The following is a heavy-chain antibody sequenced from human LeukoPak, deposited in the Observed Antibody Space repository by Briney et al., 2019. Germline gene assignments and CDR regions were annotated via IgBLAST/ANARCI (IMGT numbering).Heavy chain of an antibody. J-gene: IGHJ5*02. CDR1: GFTFSSYS. V-gene: IGHV3-48*01. Sequence: GSLRLSCAASGFTFSSYSMNWVRQAPGKGLEWISYISSASNTIYYADSVKGRFTISRDNAKNSVYLQMSSLRAEDTAMYYCARDGWFGDYNWFDPWGQGTLVTVSS. CDR2: ISSASNTI. CDR3: ARDGWFGDYNWFDP. D-gene: IGHD3-10*01.